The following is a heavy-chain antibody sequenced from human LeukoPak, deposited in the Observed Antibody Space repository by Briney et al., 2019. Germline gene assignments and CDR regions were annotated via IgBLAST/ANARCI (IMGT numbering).Heavy chain of an antibody. CDR1: GFAFSNYF. CDR3: AGSSSGHDGSGYRPFDY. CDR2: IKKDGSVQ. J-gene: IGHJ4*02. D-gene: IGHD3-22*01. V-gene: IGHV3-7*04. Sequence: PGGSLRLSCEASGFAFSNYFMTWVRQAPGKGLEWVVNIKKDGSVQNYVDSVKGRFGISRDNAKNSLYLQMNSLRAEDTAVYYCAGSSSGHDGSGYRPFDYWGQGTLVTVSS.